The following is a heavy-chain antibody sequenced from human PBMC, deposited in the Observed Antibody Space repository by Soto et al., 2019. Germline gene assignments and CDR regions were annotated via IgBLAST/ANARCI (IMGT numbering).Heavy chain of an antibody. V-gene: IGHV1-18*01. CDR2: ISVDNGNT. J-gene: IGHJ2*01. Sequence: ASVKVSFKASGYTFTSYGISWVRQAPGQGLEWKGWISVDNGNTKYAQRLQGRDTMTTDTSTSTAYKELMSLRSVDSAVYYCLRYLCSGGSCGPEEGYFDLWGRGTLVTVSS. CDR1: GYTFTSYG. D-gene: IGHD2-15*01. CDR3: LRYLCSGGSCGPEEGYFDL.